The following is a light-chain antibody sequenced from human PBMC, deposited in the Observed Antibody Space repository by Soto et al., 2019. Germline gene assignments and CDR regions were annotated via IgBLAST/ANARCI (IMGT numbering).Light chain of an antibody. CDR1: QSVLYSSNNKNY. Sequence: IVMTQSPDSLAVSLGERATINCKSSQSVLYSSNNKNYLAWYRQKPGQPPKLLIYWASIRESGVPERISGSGSGTDFTLTISSLQAEDVAIYYCQQYYSTPPYTFGQGTKLEIK. J-gene: IGKJ2*01. CDR2: WAS. V-gene: IGKV4-1*01. CDR3: QQYYSTPPYT.